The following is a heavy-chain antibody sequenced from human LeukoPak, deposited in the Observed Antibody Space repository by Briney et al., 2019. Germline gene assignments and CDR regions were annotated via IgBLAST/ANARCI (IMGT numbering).Heavy chain of an antibody. CDR1: GGSISSYY. CDR3: ARGGDGYNYFDY. V-gene: IGHV4-59*01. CDR2: IYYSGST. J-gene: IGHJ4*02. Sequence: SETLSLTCTVSGGSISSYYWSWIRQPPGKGLEWIAYIYYSGSTNYNPSLKSRVTISVDTSKNQFSLKLSFVTAADTAVYYCARGGDGYNYFDYWGQGTLVTVSS. D-gene: IGHD5-24*01.